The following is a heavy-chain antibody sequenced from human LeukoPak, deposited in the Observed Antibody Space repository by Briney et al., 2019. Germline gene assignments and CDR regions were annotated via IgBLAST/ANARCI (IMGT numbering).Heavy chain of an antibody. CDR3: AKGYSGSYFGYYGMDV. V-gene: IGHV3-30*18. CDR2: ISYDGSNK. J-gene: IGHJ6*02. CDR1: GFTFSSYG. Sequence: GGSLRLSCAASGFTFSSYGMHWVRQAPGKGLEWVAVISYDGSNKYYVDSLKGRFTISRDNSKNTLYLQMNSLRAEDTAVYYCAKGYSGSYFGYYGMDVWGQGTTVTVSS. D-gene: IGHD1-26*01.